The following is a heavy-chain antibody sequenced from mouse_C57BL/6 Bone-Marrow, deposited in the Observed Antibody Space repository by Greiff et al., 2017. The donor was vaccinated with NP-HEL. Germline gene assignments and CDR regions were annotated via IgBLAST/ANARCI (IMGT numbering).Heavy chain of an antibody. CDR1: GFTFSDYG. Sequence: EVKVVESGGGLVKPGGSLKLSCAASGFTFSDYGMHWVRQAPEKGLEWVAYISSGSSTIYYADTVKGRFTIYRDNAKNTLFLQMTSLRSEDTAMYYCARVYYYGSSRSRYWYFDVWGTGTTVTVSS. CDR3: ARVYYYGSSRSRYWYFDV. J-gene: IGHJ1*03. D-gene: IGHD1-1*01. V-gene: IGHV5-17*01. CDR2: ISSGSSTI.